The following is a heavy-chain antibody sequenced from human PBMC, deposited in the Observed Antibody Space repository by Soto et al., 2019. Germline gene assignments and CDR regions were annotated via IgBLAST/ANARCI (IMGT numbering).Heavy chain of an antibody. CDR1: GYTFISYG. V-gene: IGHV1-3*01. D-gene: IGHD2-15*01. J-gene: IGHJ4*02. CDR2: INAASGNT. CDR3: AKGGSSSYSGVDY. Sequence: QVQLVQSGAEVKKPGASVNISCKASGYTFISYGIHWVRQVPGQRPEWMGWINAASGNTKYSQNLQGRVTITRDTPANTAYMELSSLRSEDTAVYYCAKGGSSSYSGVDYWGQGTLVTVSS.